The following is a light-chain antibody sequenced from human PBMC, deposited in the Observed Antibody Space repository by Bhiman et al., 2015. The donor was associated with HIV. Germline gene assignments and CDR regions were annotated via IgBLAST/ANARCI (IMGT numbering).Light chain of an antibody. V-gene: IGLV3-1*01. J-gene: IGLJ1*01. CDR3: QAWDSSLGV. CDR1: RLGDKY. CDR2: QDN. Sequence: SYELTQPPSVSVSPGQTASITCSGHRLGDKYASWYQQKPGQSPVLVIFQDNKRPSGIPERFSGSNSGSTATLTISGTQAVDEADYYCQAWDSSLGVFGTGTKVTVL.